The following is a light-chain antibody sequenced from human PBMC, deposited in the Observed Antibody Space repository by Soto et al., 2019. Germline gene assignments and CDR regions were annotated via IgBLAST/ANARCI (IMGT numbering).Light chain of an antibody. J-gene: IGKJ3*01. CDR2: DAS. CDR3: QQFNNYLFT. V-gene: IGKV1D-13*01. CDR1: QGISSA. Sequence: AIQLTQSPSSLSASVGDRVTITCRASQGISSALAWYQQKPGKAPKLLIYDASSLESGVPSRFSGSGSGTDFTLTSSSLQPEDFATYYCQQFNNYLFTVGPGTKVDIK.